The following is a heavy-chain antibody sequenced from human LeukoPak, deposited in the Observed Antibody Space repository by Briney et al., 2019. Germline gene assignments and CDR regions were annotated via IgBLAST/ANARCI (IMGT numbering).Heavy chain of an antibody. CDR1: GYTFTGYY. CDR2: VNPNSGVT. Sequence: ASVKVSCKASGYTFTGYYMHWVRQAPGQGLEWMGRVNPNSGVTNSIQKFQGRVTMTRDTSISTAYMELSGLRSDDTAVYYCARQWLPNGYFDYWGQGTLVTVSS. D-gene: IGHD6-19*01. J-gene: IGHJ4*02. V-gene: IGHV1-2*06. CDR3: ARQWLPNGYFDY.